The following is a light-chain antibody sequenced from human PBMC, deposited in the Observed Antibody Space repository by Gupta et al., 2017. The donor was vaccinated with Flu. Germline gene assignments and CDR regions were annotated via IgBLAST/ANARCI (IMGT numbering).Light chain of an antibody. CDR1: ASVRTN. Sequence: PGERVTLSCRASASVRTNVAWYQRKPGQAPRLLIFGAYNRAAGVPVRFSGSGSGTDFTLTISSLQSEDVAVYFCQHYYHWPRFGQGTKVEIK. J-gene: IGKJ2*03. V-gene: IGKV3-15*01. CDR2: GAY. CDR3: QHYYHWPR.